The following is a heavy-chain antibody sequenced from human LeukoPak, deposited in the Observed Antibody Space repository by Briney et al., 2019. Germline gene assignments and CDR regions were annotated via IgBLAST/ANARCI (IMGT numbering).Heavy chain of an antibody. CDR1: GFTFSSYS. D-gene: IGHD6-6*01. CDR2: ISSSSSYI. CDR3: ARDGEYSSSSGVYYYYIDV. J-gene: IGHJ6*03. Sequence: PGRSLRLSCAASGFTFSSYSMNWVREAPGKGLEWVSSISSSSSYIYYADSVKGRFTISRDNAKNSLYLQMNSLRAEDTAVYYCARDGEYSSSSGVYYYYIDVWGKGTTVTVSS. V-gene: IGHV3-21*01.